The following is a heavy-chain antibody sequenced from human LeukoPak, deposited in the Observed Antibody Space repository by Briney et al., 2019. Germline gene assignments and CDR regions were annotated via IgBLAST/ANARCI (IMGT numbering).Heavy chain of an antibody. V-gene: IGHV4-61*02. Sequence: SETLSLTCTVSGGSISSGSYYWSWIRQPAGKGLEWIGRIYTSGSTNYNPSLKSRVTISVDTSKNQFSLKLSSVTAADTAVYYCARLNILTGYLDYWGQGTLVTVSS. CDR3: ARLNILTGYLDY. J-gene: IGHJ4*02. CDR1: GGSISSGSYY. CDR2: IYTSGST. D-gene: IGHD3-9*01.